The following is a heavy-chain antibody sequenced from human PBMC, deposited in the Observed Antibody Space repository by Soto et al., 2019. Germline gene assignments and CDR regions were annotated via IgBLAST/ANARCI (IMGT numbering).Heavy chain of an antibody. CDR1: GYNFAGYW. V-gene: IGHV5-51*01. J-gene: IGHJ4*02. CDR3: ARGGVSTRTFDY. Sequence: PGASLKISCKGSGYNFAGYWIAWVRQPPGKGLELMGIIYPSDSDTRYRPSFQGQVTISADKSISSAYLQWSSLRASDTAMYYCARGGVSTRTFDYWGQGTPVTVSS. D-gene: IGHD3-3*01. CDR2: IYPSDSDT.